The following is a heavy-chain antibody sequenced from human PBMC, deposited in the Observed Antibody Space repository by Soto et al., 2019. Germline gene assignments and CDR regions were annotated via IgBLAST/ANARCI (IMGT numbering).Heavy chain of an antibody. V-gene: IGHV1-18*01. CDR1: GYIFTNYD. D-gene: IGHD6-25*01. J-gene: IGHJ4*02. Sequence: QVQMVQSGAEVKKPGASVKVSCKASGYIFTNYDITWVRQAPGQGLEWVGWISAYNGNTNFAQKLQDRVTLTTDTSSSTACMELSSLRSDDTAVYYCARGADGDYWGQGTLVTVSS. CDR3: ARGADGDY. CDR2: ISAYNGNT.